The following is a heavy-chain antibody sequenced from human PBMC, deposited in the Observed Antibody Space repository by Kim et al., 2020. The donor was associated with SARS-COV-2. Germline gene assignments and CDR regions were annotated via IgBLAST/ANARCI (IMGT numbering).Heavy chain of an antibody. CDR1: GFTFNSFA. D-gene: IGHD6-25*01. CDR2: ISDSGSNT. CDR3: AKEGAADLYYFDS. Sequence: GGSLRLSCAASGFTFNSFAMNWVRQAPGKGLEWVSGISDSGSNTYYSYSVTGRLPISRDNYKGILYLQMNSLRAGDTAVYYCAKEGAADLYYFDSWGQGTLVTVSS. V-gene: IGHV3-23*01. J-gene: IGHJ4*02.